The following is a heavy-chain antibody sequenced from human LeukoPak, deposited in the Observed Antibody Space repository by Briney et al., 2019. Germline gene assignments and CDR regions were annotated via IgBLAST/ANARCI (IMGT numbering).Heavy chain of an antibody. V-gene: IGHV3-23*01. CDR3: AKYQGSALYVAFDS. CDR1: GFTVSSNY. CDR2: ITSSGAST. J-gene: IGHJ4*02. Sequence: GGSLRLSCAASGFTVSSNYMSWVRQAPGKGLDWVSGITSSGASTYYADSVKGRFTISRDNSKNALYLQLNTLRAEDTALYYCAKYQGSALYVAFDSWGQGTLVTVSS. D-gene: IGHD6-19*01.